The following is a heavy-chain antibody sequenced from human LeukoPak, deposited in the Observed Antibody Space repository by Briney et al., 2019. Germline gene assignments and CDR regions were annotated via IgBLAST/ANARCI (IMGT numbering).Heavy chain of an antibody. CDR1: GGSISSGGYY. J-gene: IGHJ3*02. CDR3: VRASVHSGGAFDI. Sequence: PSETLSLTCTVSGGSISSGGYYWSWIRQPPGKGLEWIGYINHSGSTYYNPSLKSRVTTSRDTSKNQFSLKLSSVTAADTAVYYCVRASVHSGGAFDIWGQGTVVTVSS. V-gene: IGHV4-30-2*01. CDR2: INHSGST. D-gene: IGHD2-15*01.